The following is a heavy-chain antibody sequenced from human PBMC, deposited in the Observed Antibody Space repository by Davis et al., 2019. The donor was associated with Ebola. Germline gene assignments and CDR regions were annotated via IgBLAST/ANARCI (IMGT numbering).Heavy chain of an antibody. Sequence: KVSCKGSGYTFTSYWIAWVRQVPGKGLEWMGSIYPGDSETRYSPSFQGQVTISADKSISTAYLQWSSLKASDTAMYYCARGLGAPYWGQGTVITVSS. J-gene: IGHJ4*02. V-gene: IGHV5-51*01. CDR1: GYTFTSYW. CDR3: ARGLGAPY. CDR2: IYPGDSET.